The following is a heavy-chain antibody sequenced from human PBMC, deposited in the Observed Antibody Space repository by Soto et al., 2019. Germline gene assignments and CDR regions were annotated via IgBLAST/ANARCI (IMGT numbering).Heavy chain of an antibody. CDR2: MTSNTHSGTT. V-gene: IGHV3-15*01. CDR3: NPSTS. Sequence: GGSLRLSGAASGFTLNHAWMNWGRQAPWKGLEGIGRMTSNTHSGTTDYAAAVKGRYTISRDDSKNTLYLKMNTLKTEDTAVYYCNPSTSWGRGSLVTVSP. J-gene: IGHJ5*02. D-gene: IGHD2-2*01. CDR1: GFTLNHAW.